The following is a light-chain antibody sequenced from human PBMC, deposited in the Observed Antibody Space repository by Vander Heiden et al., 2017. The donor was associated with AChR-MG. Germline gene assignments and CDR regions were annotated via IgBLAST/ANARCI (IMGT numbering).Light chain of an antibody. CDR3: QLYNNNSPFT. Sequence: DIQMTQSPSTRSASVGARVTITCRASQSISSWLAWYQQKPGKAPKLLMYDASTLKSGVPSRFSGSGSGTEFTLTISSLQPDDFATYYCQLYNNNSPFTFGQGTKLEIK. J-gene: IGKJ2*01. V-gene: IGKV1-5*01. CDR1: QSISSW. CDR2: DAS.